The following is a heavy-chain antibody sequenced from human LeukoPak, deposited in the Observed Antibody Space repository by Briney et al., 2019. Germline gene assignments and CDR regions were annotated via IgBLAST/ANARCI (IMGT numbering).Heavy chain of an antibody. CDR3: SSLEVSSSWRY. Sequence: SETLSLTCTVSGDSISSSSYFWGWIRQPPGTGLEWIGSIYYTGSTDCTPSLKSRATISADTSKNQFSLKLTSVTAADTAVYYCSSLEVSSSWRYWGQGTLVTVSS. CDR1: GDSISSSSYF. V-gene: IGHV4-39*07. D-gene: IGHD6-13*01. J-gene: IGHJ4*02. CDR2: IYYTGST.